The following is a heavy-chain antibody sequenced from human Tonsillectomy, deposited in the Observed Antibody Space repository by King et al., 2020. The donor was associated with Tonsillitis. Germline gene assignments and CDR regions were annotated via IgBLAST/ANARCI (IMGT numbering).Heavy chain of an antibody. CDR2: IYHSGST. D-gene: IGHD2-15*01. Sequence: QLQESGSGLVKPSQTLSLTCAVSGGSISSGGYSWSWIRQPPGKGLEWIGYIYHSGSTYYNPSLKSRVTISVDRSKNQFSLKLSSVTAADTAVYYCARGRIEEYNWFDPWGQGTLVTVSS. CDR1: GGSISSGGYS. CDR3: ARGRIEEYNWFDP. V-gene: IGHV4-30-2*01. J-gene: IGHJ5*02.